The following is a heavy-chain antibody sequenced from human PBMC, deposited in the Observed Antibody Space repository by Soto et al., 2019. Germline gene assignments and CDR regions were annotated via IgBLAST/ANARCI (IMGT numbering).Heavy chain of an antibody. V-gene: IGHV4-34*01. Sequence: QVQLQQWGAGLLKPSETLSLNCAVNGGSLSGYYWSWIRQPPGKGLEWIGEIKDGGRTNYSPSLNSXXTXSXXTSNHPFSLRLYSVTAADTGVYYCATGLEGAVAPHWDQVTLVTVSS. CDR3: ATGLEGAVAPH. CDR1: GGSLSGYY. D-gene: IGHD6-19*01. J-gene: IGHJ1*01. CDR2: IKDGGRT.